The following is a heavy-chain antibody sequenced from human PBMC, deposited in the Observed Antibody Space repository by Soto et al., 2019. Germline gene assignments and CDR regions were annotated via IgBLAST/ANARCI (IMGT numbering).Heavy chain of an antibody. CDR2: IYYSGST. CDR3: ARAVTRDGYNYNFDY. Sequence: PSETLSLTCTVSGGSISSYYWSWIRQPPGKGLEWIGYIYYSGSTNYNPSLKSRVTISVDTSKNQFSLKLSSVTAADTAVYYCARAVTRDGYNYNFDYWGQGTLVTVSS. J-gene: IGHJ4*02. CDR1: GGSISSYY. V-gene: IGHV4-59*01. D-gene: IGHD5-12*01.